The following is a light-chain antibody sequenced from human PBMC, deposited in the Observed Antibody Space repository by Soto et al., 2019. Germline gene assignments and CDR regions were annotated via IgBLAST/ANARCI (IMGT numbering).Light chain of an antibody. V-gene: IGLV2-14*01. J-gene: IGLJ2*01. CDR1: SSDVGGYNY. CDR3: SSYASSSTPLI. Sequence: QSVLTQPASVSGSPGQSITISCTGTSSDVGGYNYVFWYQQHPGKAPKVLIYYVSNRPSGVSKRFSGSKSGNTASLTISGLQAVDAADYYCSSYASSSTPLIFGGGTQLTVL. CDR2: YVS.